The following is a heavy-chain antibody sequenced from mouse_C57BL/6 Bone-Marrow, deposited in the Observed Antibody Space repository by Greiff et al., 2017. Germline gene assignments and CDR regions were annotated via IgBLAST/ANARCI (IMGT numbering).Heavy chain of an antibody. CDR2: INPSTGGT. D-gene: IGHD1-1*01. J-gene: IGHJ2*01. CDR3: AKAHYYGLDY. CDR1: GYSFTGYY. V-gene: IGHV1-42*01. Sequence: VQLQQPGPELVKPGASVKISCKASGYSFTGYYMNWVKQSPEKSLEWIGEINPSTGGTTYNQKFKAKATLTVDKSSSTAYMQLKSLTSEDSAVYYCAKAHYYGLDYWGQGTTLTVSS.